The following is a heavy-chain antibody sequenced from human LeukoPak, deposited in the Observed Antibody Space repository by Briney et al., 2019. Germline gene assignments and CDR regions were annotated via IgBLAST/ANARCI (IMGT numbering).Heavy chain of an antibody. CDR3: ARGVGRALGGGSYFDY. CDR2: INHSGST. D-gene: IGHD2-15*01. Sequence: SETLSLPCAVYGGSFMGYYWSWIRPPPGRGRDWMGEINHSGSTNYNPSLKSRVTISVDTSKNQFSLKLSSVTAADTAVYYCARGVGRALGGGSYFDYWGQGTLVTVSS. CDR1: GGSFMGYY. J-gene: IGHJ4*02. V-gene: IGHV4-34*01.